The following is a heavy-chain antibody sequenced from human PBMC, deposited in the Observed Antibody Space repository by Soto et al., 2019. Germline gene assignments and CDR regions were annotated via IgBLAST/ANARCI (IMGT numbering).Heavy chain of an antibody. CDR3: TRPVYAHDYGDYPRRQNYMDV. Sequence: HPGGSLRLSCAASGFTFSGSAMHWVRQASGKGLEWVGRIRSKANSYATAYAASVKGRFTISRDDSKNTAYLQMNSLKTEDTAVYYCTRPVYAHDYGDYPRRQNYMDVWGKGTTVTVSS. J-gene: IGHJ6*03. D-gene: IGHD4-17*01. CDR2: IRSKANSYAT. CDR1: GFTFSGSA. V-gene: IGHV3-73*01.